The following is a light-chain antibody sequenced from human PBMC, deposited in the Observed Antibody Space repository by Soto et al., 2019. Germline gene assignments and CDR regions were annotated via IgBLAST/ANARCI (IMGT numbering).Light chain of an antibody. CDR3: QEYNNYWT. V-gene: IGKV1-5*01. CDR2: TAS. J-gene: IGKJ1*01. Sequence: DIQMTQSPSTLSASVGDTVNITCRASQTISRWLAWYQQKPGKAPRLLIYTASTLESGVPSRFSATGSGTEFTLPLRSLNPDDFAXYXCQEYNNYWTFGQWTKVDIK. CDR1: QTISRW.